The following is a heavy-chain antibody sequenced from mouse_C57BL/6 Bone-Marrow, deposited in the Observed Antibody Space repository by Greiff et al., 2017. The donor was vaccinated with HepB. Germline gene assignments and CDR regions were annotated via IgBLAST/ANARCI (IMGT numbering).Heavy chain of an antibody. D-gene: IGHD1-1*01. CDR1: GFNIKDYY. V-gene: IGHV14-2*01. J-gene: IGHJ2*01. Sequence: EVKVVESGAELVKPGASVKLSCTASGFNIKDYYMHWVKQRTEQGLEWIGRIDPEDGETKYAPKFQGKATITADTSSNTAYLQLSSLTSEDTAVYYCARRTTVVAPDYWGQGTTLTVSS. CDR2: IDPEDGET. CDR3: ARRTTVVAPDY.